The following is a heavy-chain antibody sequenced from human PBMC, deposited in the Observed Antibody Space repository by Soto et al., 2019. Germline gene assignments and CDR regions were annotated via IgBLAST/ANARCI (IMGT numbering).Heavy chain of an antibody. D-gene: IGHD1-1*01. CDR3: ARSINWKYDY. CDR1: GYRFTSYW. Sequence: PGESLKISCKGSGYRFTSYWIAWVRQMPGKGLEWMGSIFSADSDTRYSPFFQGLVTISADTSISTAHLQWSSLKVSDTAIYYCARSINWKYDYWGQGTLVTVSS. J-gene: IGHJ4*02. CDR2: IFSADSDT. V-gene: IGHV5-51*01.